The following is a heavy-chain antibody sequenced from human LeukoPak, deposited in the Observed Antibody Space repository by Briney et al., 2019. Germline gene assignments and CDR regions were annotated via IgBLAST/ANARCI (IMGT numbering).Heavy chain of an antibody. V-gene: IGHV4-59*12. CDR2: VYYTGST. CDR3: AGERCGDTTCYFDY. CDR1: GGSISSYY. Sequence: PSETLSLTCTVSGGSISSYYWSWIRQAPGKGLEWIGYVYYTGSTNYNPSLKSRVTISVDTSKNQFSLELSSVTAAHTAVYYCAGERCGDTTCYFDYWGQGTLVTVSS. J-gene: IGHJ4*02. D-gene: IGHD2-21*01.